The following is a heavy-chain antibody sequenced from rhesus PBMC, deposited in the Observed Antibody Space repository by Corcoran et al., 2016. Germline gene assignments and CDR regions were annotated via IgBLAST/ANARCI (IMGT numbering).Heavy chain of an antibody. Sequence: QVQLVQSGAEVKKPGSSVKVSCKASGYTFTDYYMHWVRQAPGQGLEWMGEINPNTGGTNYAQKFQGRVTMTRDTSTGTAYMELSSLRSEDTAVYYCARGWDWLLSPYGLDSWGQGVVVTVSS. CDR1: GYTFTDYY. V-gene: IGHV1-138*01. D-gene: IGHD3-3*01. CDR2: INPNTGGT. J-gene: IGHJ6*01. CDR3: ARGWDWLLSPYGLDS.